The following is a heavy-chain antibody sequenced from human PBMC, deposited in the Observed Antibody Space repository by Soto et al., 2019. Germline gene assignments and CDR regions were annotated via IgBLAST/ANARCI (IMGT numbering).Heavy chain of an antibody. CDR3: ARDGYDSRNYYYYTMDV. V-gene: IGHV4-59*01. CDR1: GGSISSYY. D-gene: IGHD3-22*01. Sequence: QVQLQESGPGLVKPSETLSLTCTVYGGSISSYYWSWIRQPPGKGLEWIGYIYYSGSTNYNPSLKSRVTISLDTSNNQFSPKLSSVTAADTAVYYCARDGYDSRNYYYYTMDVWGQGTTVTVSS. J-gene: IGHJ6*02. CDR2: IYYSGST.